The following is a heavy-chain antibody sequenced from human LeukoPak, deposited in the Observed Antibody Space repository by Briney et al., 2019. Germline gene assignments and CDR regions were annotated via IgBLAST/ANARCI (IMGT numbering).Heavy chain of an antibody. D-gene: IGHD3-22*01. V-gene: IGHV1-69*05. CDR1: GGTFIIYA. Sequence: SVTVSCTSSGGTFIIYAISWVRQAPGQGLEWMGGIIPIFGTANYAQKFQGRVTITTDESTSTAYMELSSLRSEDTAVYYCARDPYYYDSSGYYDYWGQGTLVTVSS. J-gene: IGHJ4*02. CDR3: ARDPYYYDSSGYYDY. CDR2: IIPIFGTA.